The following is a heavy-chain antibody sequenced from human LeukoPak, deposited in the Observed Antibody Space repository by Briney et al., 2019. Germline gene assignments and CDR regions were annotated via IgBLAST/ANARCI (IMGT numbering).Heavy chain of an antibody. V-gene: IGHV4-61*02. CDR3: ARDRSRNWFDP. Sequence: PSETLSLTCTVSGGSISSGSYYWSWIRQPAGKGLEWIRRIYTSGSTNYNPSLKSRATISVDTSKNQFSLKLSSVTAADTAVYYCARDRSRNWFDPWGQGTLVTVSS. CDR2: IYTSGST. CDR1: GGSISSGSYY. J-gene: IGHJ5*02. D-gene: IGHD3-10*01.